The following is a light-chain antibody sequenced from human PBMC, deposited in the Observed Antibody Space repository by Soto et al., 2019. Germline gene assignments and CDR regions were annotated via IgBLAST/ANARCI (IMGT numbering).Light chain of an antibody. Sequence: DIQMTQSPSTLSALVGDRVTINCRASQSISRWLAWYQQKPGKAPKLLIYQASKLESGVPSRFSGSGSGTDFTLTISSLQPEDFATYFCQQYSRYVTFGQGTRLEIK. CDR3: QQYSRYVT. CDR2: QAS. V-gene: IGKV1-5*01. J-gene: IGKJ5*01. CDR1: QSISRW.